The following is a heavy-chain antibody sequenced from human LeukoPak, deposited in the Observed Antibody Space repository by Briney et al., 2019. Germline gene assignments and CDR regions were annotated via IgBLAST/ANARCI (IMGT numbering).Heavy chain of an antibody. CDR3: ARQGGSYKRPPDAFDI. D-gene: IGHD1-26*01. Sequence: GESLKISCKGSGYSFTSYWIGWVRQMPGKGLEWMGIIYPGDSDTRYSPSFQGQVTISADKSISTAYLQWSSLKASDTAMYYCARQGGSYKRPPDAFDIWGQGTMVTVSS. CDR1: GYSFTSYW. V-gene: IGHV5-51*01. J-gene: IGHJ3*02. CDR2: IYPGDSDT.